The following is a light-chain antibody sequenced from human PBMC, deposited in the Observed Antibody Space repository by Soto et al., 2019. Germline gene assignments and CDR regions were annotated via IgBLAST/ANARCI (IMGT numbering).Light chain of an antibody. V-gene: IGLV2-8*01. CDR1: SSDVGGYNY. Sequence: QSALTQPPSAYGSPGQSVTISCTGTSSDVGGYNYVSWYQQHPGKAPKLMIYEVSKRPSGVPDRFSGSKSGNTASLTVSGLQAEDEADYYCSSYAGSNIWVFGGGTTVTVL. CDR2: EVS. CDR3: SSYAGSNIWV. J-gene: IGLJ3*02.